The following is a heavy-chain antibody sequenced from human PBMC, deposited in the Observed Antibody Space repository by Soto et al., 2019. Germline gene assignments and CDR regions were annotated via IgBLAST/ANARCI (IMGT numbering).Heavy chain of an antibody. J-gene: IGHJ6*02. D-gene: IGHD4-17*01. Sequence: SETLSLTCTVSGGSISSGDYYWSWLRQPPGKGLEWIGYIYYSGSTYYNPSLKSRVTISVDTSKNQFSLKLSSVTAAHTAVYYCANLHGPDYGDTKYYYYGMDVWGQGTTVTVSS. V-gene: IGHV4-30-4*01. CDR2: IYYSGST. CDR1: GGSISSGDYY. CDR3: ANLHGPDYGDTKYYYYGMDV.